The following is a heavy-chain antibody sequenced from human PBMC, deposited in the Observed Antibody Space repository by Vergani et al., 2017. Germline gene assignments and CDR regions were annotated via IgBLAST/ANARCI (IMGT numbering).Heavy chain of an antibody. CDR2: INIGGRT. CDR3: ARGMTTETTDLDGFDI. D-gene: IGHD4-17*01. V-gene: IGHV3-NL1*01. J-gene: IGHJ3*02. Sequence: VQLVESGGGVVQPGRSLRLSCAASGFTFSSYGLHWVRQAPGKGFEWVSTINIGGRTSYADSVKGRLTLTRDDSKNTLHLQMNSLRPEDTAVYYCARGMTTETTDLDGFDIWGQGTMVSVSS. CDR1: GFTFSSYG.